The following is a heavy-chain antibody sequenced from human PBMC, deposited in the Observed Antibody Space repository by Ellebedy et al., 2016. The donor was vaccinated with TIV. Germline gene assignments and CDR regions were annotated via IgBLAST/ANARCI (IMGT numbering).Heavy chain of an antibody. V-gene: IGHV3-23*01. CDR1: GFTFSSCA. J-gene: IGHJ6*02. CDR2: ITGSGHNV. CDR3: ARGHYYGMDV. Sequence: GESLKISXAASGFTFSSCAMSWVRQAPGKGLEWVSGITGSGHNVYYAASVEGRFSISRDNAKNSVYLQMNSLRADDTALYYCARGHYYGMDVWGQGTTVTVSS.